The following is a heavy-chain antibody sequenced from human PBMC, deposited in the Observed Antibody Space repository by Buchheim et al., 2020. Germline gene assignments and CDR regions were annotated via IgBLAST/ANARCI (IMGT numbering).Heavy chain of an antibody. V-gene: IGHV3-74*01. CDR2: INSDGSST. CDR3: ARDSGGIAARGYGMDV. Sequence: VQLVESGGGVVQPGRSLRLPCAASGFTFSSYGMHWVRQAPGKGLEWVSRINSDGSSTSYADSVKGRFTISRDNAKNTLYLQMNSLRAEDTAVYYCARDSGGIAARGYGMDVWGQGTT. CDR1: GFTFSSYG. J-gene: IGHJ6*02. D-gene: IGHD6-6*01.